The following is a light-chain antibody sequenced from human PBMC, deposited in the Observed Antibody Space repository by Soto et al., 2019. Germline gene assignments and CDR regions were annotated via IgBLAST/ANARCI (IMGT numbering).Light chain of an antibody. CDR1: SSNIGATYD. V-gene: IGLV1-40*01. CDR3: SSYTSSSTRV. Sequence: QSVLTQPPSVSGAPGQRVTISCAGSSSNIGATYDVHWYQQLPGTAPKLLIYGSTNRPSGVPDRFSGSKSGASASLAITGLQAEDEADYYCSSYTSSSTRVFGTGTKLTVL. CDR2: GST. J-gene: IGLJ1*01.